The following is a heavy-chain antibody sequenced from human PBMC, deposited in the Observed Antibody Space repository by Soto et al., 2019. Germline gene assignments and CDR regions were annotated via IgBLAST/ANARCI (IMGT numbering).Heavy chain of an antibody. D-gene: IGHD6-6*01. Sequence: VQLVESGGGLVQPGGSLRLSCAASGFTFSSYSMNWVRQAPGKGLEWVSYISSSRSTIYYADSVKGRFTISRDNAKNSLYLQMNSLRDEDTAVYYWARPEYSSSSYGMDVWGQGTTVTVSS. CDR1: GFTFSSYS. CDR3: ARPEYSSSSYGMDV. V-gene: IGHV3-48*02. CDR2: ISSSRSTI. J-gene: IGHJ6*02.